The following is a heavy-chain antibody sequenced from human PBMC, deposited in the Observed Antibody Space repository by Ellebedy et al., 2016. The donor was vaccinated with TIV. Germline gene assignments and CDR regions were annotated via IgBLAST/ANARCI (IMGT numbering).Heavy chain of an antibody. Sequence: GESLKISXAVSGLTFSSYAMNWVRQAPGKGLEWVAAISGSGTVTYYADSVKGRFTISRDTSKNTLYLQMNSLRAEDTAVYYCAKDQGGYYGSEALDYWGQGTLVTVSS. D-gene: IGHD3-10*01. J-gene: IGHJ4*02. CDR2: ISGSGTVT. CDR3: AKDQGGYYGSEALDY. V-gene: IGHV3-23*01. CDR1: GLTFSSYA.